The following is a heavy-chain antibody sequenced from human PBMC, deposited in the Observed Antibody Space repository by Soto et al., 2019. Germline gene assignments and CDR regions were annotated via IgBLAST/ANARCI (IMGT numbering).Heavy chain of an antibody. Sequence: PRGSLRLSCAASGFTFSSYGMHWVRQAPGKGLEWVAVISYDGSNKYYADSVKGRFTISRDNSKNTLYLQMNSLRAEDTAVYYCAKDVTEWELLFDYWGQGTLVTVSS. CDR3: AKDVTEWELLFDY. CDR2: ISYDGSNK. D-gene: IGHD1-26*01. CDR1: GFTFSSYG. V-gene: IGHV3-30*18. J-gene: IGHJ4*02.